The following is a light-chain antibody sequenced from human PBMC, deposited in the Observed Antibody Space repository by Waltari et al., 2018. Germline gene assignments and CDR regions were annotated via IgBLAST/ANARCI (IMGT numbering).Light chain of an antibody. J-gene: IGKJ2*01. V-gene: IGKV1-27*01. CDR2: AAS. Sequence: DIQITQSPSSLSASVGDRVTITFRASQGINNYLAWYQQRAGKAPKVLIYAASILQSGVPSRFSGGGSGSDFTLTISSLQPEDVATYYCQKCFSAPYTFGQGTKLEI. CDR3: QKCFSAPYT. CDR1: QGINNY.